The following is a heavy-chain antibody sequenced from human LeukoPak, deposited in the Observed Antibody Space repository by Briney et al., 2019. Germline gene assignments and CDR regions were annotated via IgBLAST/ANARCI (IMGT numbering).Heavy chain of an antibody. Sequence: GGSLRLSCAASGFTFSSYAMSWVRQAPGKGLDWVSAISGSGGSTYYADSVKGRFTISRDNSKNTLYLQMNSLRAEDTAVYYCAKGRAYYDSSGYYYPEYFDYWGQGTLVTVSS. CDR3: AKGRAYYDSSGYYYPEYFDY. V-gene: IGHV3-23*01. CDR1: GFTFSSYA. CDR2: ISGSGGST. D-gene: IGHD3-22*01. J-gene: IGHJ4*02.